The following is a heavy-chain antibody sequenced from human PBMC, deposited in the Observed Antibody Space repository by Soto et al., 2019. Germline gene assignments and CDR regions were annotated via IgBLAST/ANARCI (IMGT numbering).Heavy chain of an antibody. J-gene: IGHJ4*02. D-gene: IGHD4-17*01. V-gene: IGHV3-15*01. Sequence: EVQLVESGGGLVKPGGSLRLSCAGSGFTFSNAWMSWVRRAPGKGLEWVGRIKSDAYGGAIDYAAPVKSRFTISRDDSKNTLFLQMNSQRAADTSVYSCTTTKCRLEPPTNDFWGQGTPVIVSS. CDR1: GFTFSNAW. CDR3: TTTKCRLEPPTNDF. CDR2: IKSDAYGGAI.